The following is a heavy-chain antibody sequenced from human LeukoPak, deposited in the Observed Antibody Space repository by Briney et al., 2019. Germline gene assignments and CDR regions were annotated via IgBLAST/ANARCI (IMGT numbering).Heavy chain of an antibody. CDR2: IYYSGST. Sequence: SETLSLTCTVSGGSISSYYWSWIRQPPGKGLEWIGYIYYSGSTNYNPSLKSRVTISVDTSKNQFSPKLSSVTAADTAVYYCARARWSPLYYFDYWGQGTLVTVSS. D-gene: IGHD4-23*01. V-gene: IGHV4-59*01. CDR3: ARARWSPLYYFDY. J-gene: IGHJ4*02. CDR1: GGSISSYY.